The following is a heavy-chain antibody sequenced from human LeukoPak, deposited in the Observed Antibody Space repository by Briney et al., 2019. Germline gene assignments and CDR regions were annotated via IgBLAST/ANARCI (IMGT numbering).Heavy chain of an antibody. D-gene: IGHD2-2*01. J-gene: IGHJ5*02. CDR2: INHSGST. Sequence: SETLSLTCAVYGGSFSGYYWSWIRQPPGKGLEWIGEINHSGSTSYNPSLKSRVTISVDTSKNQFSLKLSSVTAADTAVYYCASRIGYCSSTSCSWFDPWGQGTLVTVSS. CDR1: GGSFSGYY. V-gene: IGHV4-34*01. CDR3: ASRIGYCSSTSCSWFDP.